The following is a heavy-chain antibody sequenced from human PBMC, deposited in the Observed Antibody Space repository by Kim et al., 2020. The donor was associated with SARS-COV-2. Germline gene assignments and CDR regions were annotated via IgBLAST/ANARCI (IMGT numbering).Heavy chain of an antibody. Sequence: SQTLSLTCAISGDSVSSNSAAWNWIRQSPSRGLEWLGRTYYRSKWYNDYAVSVKSRITINPDTSKNQFSLQLNSVTPEDTAVYYCAREVLTREVPYRWELLWSFDYWGQGTLVTVSS. CDR1: GDSVSSNSAA. D-gene: IGHD1-26*01. V-gene: IGHV6-1*01. CDR3: AREVLTREVPYRWELLWSFDY. CDR2: TYYRSKWYN. J-gene: IGHJ4*02.